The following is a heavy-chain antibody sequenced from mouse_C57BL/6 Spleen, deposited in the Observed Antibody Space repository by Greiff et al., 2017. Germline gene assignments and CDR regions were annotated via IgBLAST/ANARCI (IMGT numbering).Heavy chain of an antibody. CDR3: ARWGYDYDGFFDY. V-gene: IGHV1-55*01. J-gene: IGHJ2*01. Sequence: VQLQRSGAELVKPGASVKMSCKASGYTFTSYWITWVKQRPGQGLEWIGDIYPGSGSTNYNEKFKSKATLTVDTSSSTAYMQLSSLTSEDSAVYYCARWGYDYDGFFDYWGQGTTLTVSS. D-gene: IGHD2-4*01. CDR1: GYTFTSYW. CDR2: IYPGSGST.